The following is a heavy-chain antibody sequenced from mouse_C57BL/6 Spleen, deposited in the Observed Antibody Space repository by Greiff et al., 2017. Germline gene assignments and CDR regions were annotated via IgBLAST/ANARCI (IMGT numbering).Heavy chain of an antibody. V-gene: IGHV1-82*01. CDR3: ARRAAQAQFAY. J-gene: IGHJ3*01. D-gene: IGHD3-2*02. Sequence: QVQLQQSGPELVKPGASVKISCKASGYAFSSSWMNWVKQRPGQGLEWIGRIYPGDGDTNYNGKFKGKATLTADKSSSTAYMKLSSLTSEDSAVYFCARRAAQAQFAYWGQGTLVTVSA. CDR1: GYAFSSSW. CDR2: IYPGDGDT.